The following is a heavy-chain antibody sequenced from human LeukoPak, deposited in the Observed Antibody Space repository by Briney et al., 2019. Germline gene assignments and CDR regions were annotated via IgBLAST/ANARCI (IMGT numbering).Heavy chain of an antibody. CDR3: AREYTGYDAY. CDR1: GFTFSSYN. J-gene: IGHJ4*02. V-gene: IGHV3-21*01. CDR2: ITTGSNYV. Sequence: GGSLRLSCAASGFTFSSYNMNWVRQAPGKGLEWVSSITTGSNYVEYADSVKGRFTISRDNAKNSLFLQMNSLRAEDTAVYYCAREYTGYDAYWGQGTLVTVSS. D-gene: IGHD5-12*01.